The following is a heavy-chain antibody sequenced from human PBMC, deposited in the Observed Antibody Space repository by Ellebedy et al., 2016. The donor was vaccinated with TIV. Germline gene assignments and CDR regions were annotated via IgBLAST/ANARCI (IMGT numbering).Heavy chain of an antibody. CDR3: AKDTWFGESDY. D-gene: IGHD3-10*01. J-gene: IGHJ4*02. Sequence: GESLKISCAASGFTFSSYAMRWVRQAPGKGLEWVSGFSGSGGSTYYADSVKGRFTISRDNSKNTLYLQMNSLRAEDTAVYYCAKDTWFGESDYWGQGTLVTVSS. V-gene: IGHV3-23*01. CDR2: FSGSGGST. CDR1: GFTFSSYA.